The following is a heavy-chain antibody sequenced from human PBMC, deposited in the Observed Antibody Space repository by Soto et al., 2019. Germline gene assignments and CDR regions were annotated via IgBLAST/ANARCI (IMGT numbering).Heavy chain of an antibody. V-gene: IGHV4-34*01. Sequence: LSLTCADSGGSFRGYYWSWIRQSPGKGLEWIGDINQVGSTNLNPSLESRLTISVDTSKNQFSLKLSSVTAADTAVYYCARGSWYYSDSSGPGGFDPWGQGTLVTVSS. J-gene: IGHJ5*02. CDR2: INQVGST. CDR3: ARGSWYYSDSSGPGGFDP. CDR1: GGSFRGYY. D-gene: IGHD3-22*01.